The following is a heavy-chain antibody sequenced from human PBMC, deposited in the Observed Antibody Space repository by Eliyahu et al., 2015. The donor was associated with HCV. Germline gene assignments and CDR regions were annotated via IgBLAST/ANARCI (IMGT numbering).Heavy chain of an antibody. Sequence: QVQLVQSGAEVKKPGASVKVSCKASGYXFTGYYMHWVRQAPGQGLEWMGWINPNSGGTNXAQKXQGRVTMTRDTSISTAYMELSRLRSDDTAVYYCARGAYDYVWGTRPNRHDYWGQGTLVTVSX. CDR1: GYXFTGYY. CDR3: ARGAYDYVWGTRPNRHDY. D-gene: IGHD3-16*01. V-gene: IGHV1-2*02. CDR2: INPNSGGT. J-gene: IGHJ4*02.